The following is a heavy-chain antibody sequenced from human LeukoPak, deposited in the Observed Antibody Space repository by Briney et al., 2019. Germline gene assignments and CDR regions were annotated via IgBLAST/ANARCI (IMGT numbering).Heavy chain of an antibody. CDR2: INPNSGGT. D-gene: IGHD3-22*01. CDR1: GYTFTGYY. V-gene: IGHV1-2*02. CDR3: AREGPDYYDSSGYYPALGY. Sequence: ASVKVSCKASGYTFTGYYMHWVRQAPGQGLEWMGWINPNSGGTNYAQKFQGRVTMTRDTSISTAYMELSRLRSDDTAVYYCAREGPDYYDSSGYYPALGYWGQGTLVTVSS. J-gene: IGHJ4*02.